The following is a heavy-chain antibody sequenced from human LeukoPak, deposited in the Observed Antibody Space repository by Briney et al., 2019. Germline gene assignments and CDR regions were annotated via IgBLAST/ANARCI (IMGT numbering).Heavy chain of an antibody. CDR1: GYTFTGYY. D-gene: IGHD1-1*01. CDR3: ARALLSTGFIDY. J-gene: IGHJ4*02. Sequence: ASVKVSCKASGYTFTGYYMHWVRQAPGQGLEWMGWISAYNGNTNYAQKLQGRVTMTTDTSTSTAYMELRSLRSDDTAVYYCARALLSTGFIDYWGQGTLVTVSS. CDR2: ISAYNGNT. V-gene: IGHV1-18*04.